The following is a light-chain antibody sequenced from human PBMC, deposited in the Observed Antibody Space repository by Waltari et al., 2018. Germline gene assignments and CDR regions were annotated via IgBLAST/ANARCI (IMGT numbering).Light chain of an antibody. CDR3: NSYTGSSSWV. CDR1: ASAVAFYNY. CDR2: DVS. V-gene: IGLV2-14*03. Sequence: QSALTQPASVSGSPGQSITISCTVTASAVAFYNYVSWYQQHPGKAPKVIIYDVSERPSGVSNRFSGSKSGNSAFLTISGLQAEDEADYYCNSYTGSSSWVFGGGTKLTV. J-gene: IGLJ3*02.